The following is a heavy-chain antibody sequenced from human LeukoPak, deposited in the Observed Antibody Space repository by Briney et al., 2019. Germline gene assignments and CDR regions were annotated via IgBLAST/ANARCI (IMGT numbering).Heavy chain of an antibody. Sequence: NASETLSLACAVYGWSFSGYYWSWIRQPPEKGLEWIGEINHSGSTNYNPSLKSRVTISVDTSKNQFSLKLSSVTAADTAVYYCARGRISYDILTGYLVFKWFDPWGQGTLVTVPS. CDR3: ARGRISYDILTGYLVFKWFDP. CDR1: GWSFSGYY. J-gene: IGHJ5*02. CDR2: INHSGST. D-gene: IGHD3-9*01. V-gene: IGHV4-34*01.